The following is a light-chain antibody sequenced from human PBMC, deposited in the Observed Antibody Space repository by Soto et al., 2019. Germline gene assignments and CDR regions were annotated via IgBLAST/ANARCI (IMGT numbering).Light chain of an antibody. J-gene: IGKJ4*01. V-gene: IGKV1-33*01. CDR3: EQYDNLPLT. Sequence: IQMTQSPSSLSASIGDRVTITCQASHDIRNSLNWYQQTPGKPPKLLISDASNLELGVQSKFSGTGFGTDFSFTIINLQPEDIATYYCEQYDNLPLTFGGGTKVDIK. CDR2: DAS. CDR1: HDIRNS.